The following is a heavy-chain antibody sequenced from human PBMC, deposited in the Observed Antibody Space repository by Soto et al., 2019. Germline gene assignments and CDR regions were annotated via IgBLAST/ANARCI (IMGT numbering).Heavy chain of an antibody. CDR1: GFTFSGSA. V-gene: IGHV3-73*01. Sequence: GGSLRLSCAASGFTFSGSAMHWVRQASGKGLEWVGRIRSKANSYATAYAASVKGRFTISRDDSKNTAYLQMNSLKTEDTAVYYCTSGGDYRTYYYYGMDVWGQGTTVTVSS. J-gene: IGHJ6*02. D-gene: IGHD4-17*01. CDR3: TSGGDYRTYYYYGMDV. CDR2: IRSKANSYAT.